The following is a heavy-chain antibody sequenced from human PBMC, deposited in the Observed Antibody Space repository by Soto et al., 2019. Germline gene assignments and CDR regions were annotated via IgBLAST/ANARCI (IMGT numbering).Heavy chain of an antibody. CDR3: ARAATIFGVVYDP. J-gene: IGHJ5*02. CDR2: ISSSSSYI. D-gene: IGHD3-3*01. Sequence: VQLQESGPGLVKPSETLSLTCTVSGGSISSYYWSWIRQPPGKGLEWVSSISSSSSYIYYADSVKGRFTISRDNAKNSLYLQMNSLRAEDTAVYYCARAATIFGVVYDPWGQGTLVTVSS. CDR1: GGSISSYY. V-gene: IGHV3-21*01.